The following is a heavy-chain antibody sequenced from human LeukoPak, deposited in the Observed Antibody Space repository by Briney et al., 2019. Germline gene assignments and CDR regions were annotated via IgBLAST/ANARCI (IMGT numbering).Heavy chain of an antibody. CDR2: IYYSGST. CDR1: GGSISSSSYY. V-gene: IGHV4-39*01. CDR3: ARHSSGWFPSWFDP. Sequence: SETLSLTRTVSGGSISSSSYYWGWIRQPPGKGLEWIGSIYYSGSTYYNPSLKSRVTISVDTSKNQFSLKLSSVTAADTAVYYCARHSSGWFPSWFDPWGQGTLVTVSS. J-gene: IGHJ5*02. D-gene: IGHD6-19*01.